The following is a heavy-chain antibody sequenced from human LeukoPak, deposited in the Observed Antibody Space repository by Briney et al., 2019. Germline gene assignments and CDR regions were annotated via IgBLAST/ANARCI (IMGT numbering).Heavy chain of an antibody. CDR2: IIPIFGTA. J-gene: IGHJ5*02. Sequence: SVKVSCKASGGTFSSYAISWVRQAPGQGLEWMGGIIPIFGTANYAQKFQGRVTITADKSTSTAYMELSSLRSEDTAVYYCARSFWSGYYIIQNWFDPWGQGTLVTVSS. V-gene: IGHV1-69*06. CDR1: GGTFSSYA. CDR3: ARSFWSGYYIIQNWFDP. D-gene: IGHD3-3*01.